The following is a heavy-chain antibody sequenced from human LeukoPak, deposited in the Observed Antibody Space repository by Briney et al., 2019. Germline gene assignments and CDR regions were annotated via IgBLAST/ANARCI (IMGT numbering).Heavy chain of an antibody. V-gene: IGHV4-4*07. Sequence: SSETLSLTCAVSGGSISSYYWSWIRQPAGKGLEWIGRIYTSGSTNYNPSLKSRVTMSVDTSKNQFSLKLSSVTAADTAVYYCAREGYSYGYTSSWGQGTLVTVSS. CDR3: AREGYSYGYTSS. J-gene: IGHJ5*02. CDR2: IYTSGST. CDR1: GGSISSYY. D-gene: IGHD5-18*01.